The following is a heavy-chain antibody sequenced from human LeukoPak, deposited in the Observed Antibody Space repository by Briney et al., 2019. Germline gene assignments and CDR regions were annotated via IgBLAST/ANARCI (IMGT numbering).Heavy chain of an antibody. Sequence: GGSLRLSCAVSGFTFTSYGMHWVRQGPGKGLEWVAGIWYDGSQKYYADSVKGRFTISRDNSKNTLYLQMNSLRAEDTAVYYCARDRVGPAGPDYWGQGTLVTVSS. V-gene: IGHV3-33*01. CDR1: GFTFTSYG. CDR2: IWYDGSQK. CDR3: ARDRVGPAGPDY. D-gene: IGHD1-26*01. J-gene: IGHJ4*02.